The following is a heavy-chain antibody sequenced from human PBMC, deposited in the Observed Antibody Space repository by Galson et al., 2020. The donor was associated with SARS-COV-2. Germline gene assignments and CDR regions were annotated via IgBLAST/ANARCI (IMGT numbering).Heavy chain of an antibody. V-gene: IGHV3-23*01. CDR1: GFTFSSYA. D-gene: IGHD6-19*01. CDR2: ISGSGGST. CDR3: AKVIAVADYYYYMDV. J-gene: IGHJ6*03. Sequence: GGSLRLSCAASGFTFSSYAMSWVRQAPGKGLEWVSAISGSGGSTYYADSVKGRFTISRDNSKNTLYLQMNSLRAEDTAVYYCAKVIAVADYYYYMDVWGKGTTVTVSS.